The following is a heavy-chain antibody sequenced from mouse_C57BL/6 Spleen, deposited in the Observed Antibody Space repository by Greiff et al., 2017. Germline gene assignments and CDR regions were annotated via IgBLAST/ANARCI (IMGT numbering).Heavy chain of an antibody. CDR1: GFTFSSYA. J-gene: IGHJ4*01. CDR2: ISDGGSYT. Sequence: DVMLVESGGGLVKPGGSLKLSCAASGFTFSSYAMSWVRQTPEKRLEWVATISDGGSYTYYPDNVKGRFTISRDNAKNNLYLQMSHLKSEDTAMYYCAREGGRGFMDYWGQGTSVTVSS. CDR3: AREGGRGFMDY. V-gene: IGHV5-4*01.